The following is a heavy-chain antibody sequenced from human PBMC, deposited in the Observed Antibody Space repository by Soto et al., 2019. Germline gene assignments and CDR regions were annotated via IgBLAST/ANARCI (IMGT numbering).Heavy chain of an antibody. CDR3: ARDLGYYDFWSGSGAFDI. V-gene: IGHV4-4*02. CDR2: IYHSGST. Sequence: QVQLQESGPGLVKPSGTLSLTCAVSGGSISSSNWWSWVRQPPGKGLEWIGEIYHSGSTNYNPSLKSRVTISVYQSKNEFSLKLSSVTAADTTVYYCARDLGYYDFWSGSGAFDIWGQGTMVTVS. J-gene: IGHJ3*02. CDR1: GGSISSSNW. D-gene: IGHD3-3*01.